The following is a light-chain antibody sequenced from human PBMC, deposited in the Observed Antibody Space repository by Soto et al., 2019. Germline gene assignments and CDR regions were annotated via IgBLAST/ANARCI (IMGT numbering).Light chain of an antibody. Sequence: VVLTQSPATLSVSPGERATLSCRASQSINNNLAWYQQKPGQAPRLLIYDASTRATGIPARYSGSGSETEFTLTISSLQSEDFAVYYCQQYNNWPRTFGHGTKVEIK. CDR1: QSINNN. J-gene: IGKJ1*01. CDR2: DAS. CDR3: QQYNNWPRT. V-gene: IGKV3-15*01.